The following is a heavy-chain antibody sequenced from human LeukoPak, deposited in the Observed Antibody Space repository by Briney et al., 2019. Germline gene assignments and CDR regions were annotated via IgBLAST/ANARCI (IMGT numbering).Heavy chain of an antibody. J-gene: IGHJ5*02. CDR1: GYTFTGYY. D-gene: IGHD2-2*01. V-gene: IGHV1-2*02. Sequence: ASVKVSCKASGYTFTGYYMHWVRQAPGQGLEWMGWMNPYSGGTNYAQKFQGRVTMTRDTSISTAYMELSRLRSDDTAVYYCARDSFYCSSTSCYAEVASAAQNWFDPWGQGTLVTVSS. CDR3: ARDSFYCSSTSCYAEVASAAQNWFDP. CDR2: MNPYSGGT.